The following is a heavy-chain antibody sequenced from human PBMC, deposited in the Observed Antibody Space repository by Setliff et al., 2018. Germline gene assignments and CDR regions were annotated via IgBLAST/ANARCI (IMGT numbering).Heavy chain of an antibody. D-gene: IGHD3-10*01. CDR1: GESFSNNY. CDR3: ARVRNYYGSGSYLSAFDY. CDR2: ISGSGTTI. Sequence: LSLTCSVYGESFSNNYWSWVRQAPGKGLEWLSKISGSGTTIFYADSVKGRFTISRDNAKNSLYLQMNSLKADDTAVYYCARVRNYYGSGSYLSAFDYWGQGALVTVSS. V-gene: IGHV3-11*04. J-gene: IGHJ4*02.